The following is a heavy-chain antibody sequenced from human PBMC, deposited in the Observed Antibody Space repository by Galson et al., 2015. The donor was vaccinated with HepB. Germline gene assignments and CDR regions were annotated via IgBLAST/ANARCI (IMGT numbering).Heavy chain of an antibody. CDR2: ISGSGGST. Sequence: SLRLSCAASGFTFSSYAMSWVRQAPGKGLEWVSAISGSGGSTYYADSVKGRFTISRDNSKNTLYLQMNSLRAEDTAVYYCAKDSDQLLSAHMDVWGKGTTVTVSS. CDR3: AKDSDQLLSAHMDV. CDR1: GFTFSSYA. D-gene: IGHD2-2*01. V-gene: IGHV3-23*01. J-gene: IGHJ6*03.